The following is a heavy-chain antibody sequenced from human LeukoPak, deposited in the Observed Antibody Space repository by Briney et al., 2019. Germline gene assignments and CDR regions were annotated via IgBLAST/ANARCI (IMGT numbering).Heavy chain of an antibody. J-gene: IGHJ3*02. CDR1: GGSFSGYY. D-gene: IGHD3-3*01. V-gene: IGHV4-34*01. CDR3: ARVREEWLLYYAFDI. Sequence: SETLSLTCAVYGGSFSGYYWSWIRQPPGKGLEWIGEINHSGSTNYNPSLKSRVTISVDTSKNQFSLKLSSVTAADTAVYYCARVREEWLLYYAFDIWGQGTMVTVSS. CDR2: INHSGST.